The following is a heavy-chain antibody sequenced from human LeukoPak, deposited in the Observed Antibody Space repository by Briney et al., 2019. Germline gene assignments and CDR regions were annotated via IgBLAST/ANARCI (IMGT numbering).Heavy chain of an antibody. CDR1: SEFFSGYY. CDR2: IYYSGST. D-gene: IGHD5-18*01. CDR3: ARERYTYGSLYYMDV. Sequence: SETLSLTCGVSSEFFSGYYWGWIRQPPGKGLEWIGYIYYSGSTNYSPSLKSRVTISVDTSKNQFSLKLSSVTAADTAVYYCARERYTYGSLYYMDVWGKGTTVTVSS. V-gene: IGHV4-59*01. J-gene: IGHJ6*03.